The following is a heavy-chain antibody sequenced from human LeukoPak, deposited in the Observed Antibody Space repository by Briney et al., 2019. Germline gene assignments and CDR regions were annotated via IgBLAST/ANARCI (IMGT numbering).Heavy chain of an antibody. D-gene: IGHD5-12*01. J-gene: IGHJ4*02. CDR3: ARFFSDYDVC. V-gene: IGHV1-69*08. CDR2: IIPIFGTA. CDR1: GDTFSSYT. Sequence: GASVKVSCKASGDTFSSYTISWVRQAPGQGLEWMGRIIPIFGTANYAQKFQGRVTITADKSTSTAYMELSSLRSEDTAVYYCARFFSDYDVCWGQGILVTVSS.